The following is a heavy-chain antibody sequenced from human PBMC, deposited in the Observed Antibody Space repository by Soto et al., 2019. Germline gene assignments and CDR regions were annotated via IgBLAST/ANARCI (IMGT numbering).Heavy chain of an antibody. CDR3: ARGHGRFAH. Sequence: SETLSLTCDVSGGSFTGYYWSWIRQPPGKGLEWIGEINHSGFTNYNPSLTGRVTISLDTSKSQFSLKLSSLTAADTAFYFCARGHGRFAHWGQGTLVTAPQ. CDR1: GGSFTGYY. CDR2: INHSGFT. V-gene: IGHV4-34*01. J-gene: IGHJ4*02.